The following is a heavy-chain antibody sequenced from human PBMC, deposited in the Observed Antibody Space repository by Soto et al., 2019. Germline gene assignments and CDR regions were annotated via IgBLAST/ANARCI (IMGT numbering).Heavy chain of an antibody. V-gene: IGHV1-18*04. J-gene: IGHJ4*02. CDR2: ISAYNGNT. CDR1: GYTFTSYG. D-gene: IGHD3-10*01. CDR3: ARDRVFRGPGYFDY. Sequence: AASVKVSCKASGYTFTSYGISWVRQAPGQGLEWMGWISAYNGNTNYAQKLQGRVTMTTDTSTSTAYMELRSLRSDDTAVYYCARDRVFRGPGYFDYWGQGTLVTVSS.